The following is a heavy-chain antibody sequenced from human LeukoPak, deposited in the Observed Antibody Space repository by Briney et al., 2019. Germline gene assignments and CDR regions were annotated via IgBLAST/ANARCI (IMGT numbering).Heavy chain of an antibody. V-gene: IGHV3-48*02. Sequence: GGSLRLSCAASGFTFSSFGMNWGRQAPGKGLEWVSYISDSSSLTDYADSVKGRFTTSRDNANKSLYLQMDSLRDEDTAFYYCARVAYDILTGQNGYYFDDWGQGTLVTVSS. CDR3: ARVAYDILTGQNGYYFDD. CDR1: GFTFSSFG. CDR2: ISDSSSLT. J-gene: IGHJ4*02. D-gene: IGHD3-9*01.